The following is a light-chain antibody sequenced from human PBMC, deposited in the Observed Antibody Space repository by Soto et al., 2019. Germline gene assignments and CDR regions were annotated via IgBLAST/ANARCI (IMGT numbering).Light chain of an antibody. J-gene: IGKJ5*01. V-gene: IGKV3-20*01. CDR3: QQYGSSPIT. CDR1: EYVSNNY. Sequence: DIALTQSPGTLSLSPGERATLSCRASEYVSNNYIAWFQQKPGQAPRLLIYAASTRATGVPERFSGSGSGTDFTLTISRLEPEDFAVYYCQQYGSSPITFGQGTRLEIK. CDR2: AAS.